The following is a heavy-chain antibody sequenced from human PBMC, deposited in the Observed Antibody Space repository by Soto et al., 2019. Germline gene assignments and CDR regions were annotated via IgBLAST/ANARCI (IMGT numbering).Heavy chain of an antibody. V-gene: IGHV4-59*08. D-gene: IGHD6-19*01. CDR2: TDYSGNT. J-gene: IGHJ4*02. Sequence: QVQLQESGPGLVRPSETLSLTCTVSSDSISNYYWIWIRQSPGKGLEWIGYTDYSGNTNYNPSLKSRVTISGDTSKNQFSLRLSSVTAADTAVYYCARAVGDPLYYLDSWGQGTLVTVSS. CDR1: SDSISNYY. CDR3: ARAVGDPLYYLDS.